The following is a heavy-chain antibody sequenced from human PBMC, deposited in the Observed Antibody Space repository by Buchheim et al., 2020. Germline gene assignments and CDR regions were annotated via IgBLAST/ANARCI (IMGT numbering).Heavy chain of an antibody. CDR2: IYYSGST. CDR1: GGSISSYY. V-gene: IGHV4-59*08. CDR3: ARSVGPFDY. J-gene: IGHJ4*02. Sequence: QVQLQESGPGLVKPSETLSLTCTVSGGSISSYYCSWIRQPPGKGLEWIGYIYYSGSTNYNPSLKSRFTISVDTSKNQFSLKLSSVTAADTAVYYCARSVGPFDYWGQGTL. D-gene: IGHD2-2*01.